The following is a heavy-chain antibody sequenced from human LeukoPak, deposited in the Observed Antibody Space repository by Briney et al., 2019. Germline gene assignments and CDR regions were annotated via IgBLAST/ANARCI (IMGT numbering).Heavy chain of an antibody. V-gene: IGHV1-8*01. CDR1: GYTFTSYD. D-gene: IGHD2-2*01. CDR2: MNPNSGNT. Sequence: ASVRVSCKASGYTFTSYDINWVRQATGQGLEWMGWMNPNSGNTGYAQKFQGRVTMTRNTSISTAYMELSSLRSEDTAVYYCARDVPAAYDAFDIWGQGTMVTVSS. J-gene: IGHJ3*02. CDR3: ARDVPAAYDAFDI.